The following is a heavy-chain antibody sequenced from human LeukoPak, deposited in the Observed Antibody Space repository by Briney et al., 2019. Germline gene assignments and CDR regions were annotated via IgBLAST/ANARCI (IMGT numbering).Heavy chain of an antibody. CDR1: GGSISSSSYY. CDR3: ARQYSDISTGYHRGELYWYFDL. D-gene: IGHD3-9*01. CDR2: IYYSGST. V-gene: IGHV4-39*01. Sequence: SETLSLTCTVSGGSISSSSYYWGWVRQPPGTGLEWIGSIYYSGSTYYNPSLKSRVTISVDTSKNQFSLKLSSVTAADTAVYYCARQYSDISTGYHRGELYWYFDLWGRGTLVTVSS. J-gene: IGHJ2*01.